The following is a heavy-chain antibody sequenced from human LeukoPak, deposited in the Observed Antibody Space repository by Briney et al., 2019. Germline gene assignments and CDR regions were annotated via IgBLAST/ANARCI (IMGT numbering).Heavy chain of an antibody. CDR2: ISSSGSTI. Sequence: GGSLRLSCAASGFTFGNYGMSWVRQAPGKGLEWVSYISSSGSTIYYADSVKGRFTVSRDNAKNSLYLQMNSLRAEDTAVYYCAELGITMIGGVWGKGTTVTISS. V-gene: IGHV3-48*03. D-gene: IGHD3-10*02. CDR3: AELGITMIGGV. CDR1: GFTFGNYG. J-gene: IGHJ6*04.